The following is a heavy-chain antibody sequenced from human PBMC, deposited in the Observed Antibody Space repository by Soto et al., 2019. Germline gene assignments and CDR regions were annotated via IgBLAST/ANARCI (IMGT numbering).Heavy chain of an antibody. D-gene: IGHD3-3*01. V-gene: IGHV4-59*01. CDR3: ARRITIFGVVTYNWFDP. Sequence: PSETLSLTCTVSGGSISSYYWSWIRQPPGKGLEWIGYIYYSGSTNYNPSLKSRVTISVDTSKNQFSLKPSSVTAADTAVYYCARRITIFGVVTYNWFDPWGQGTLVTVSS. J-gene: IGHJ5*02. CDR2: IYYSGST. CDR1: GGSISSYY.